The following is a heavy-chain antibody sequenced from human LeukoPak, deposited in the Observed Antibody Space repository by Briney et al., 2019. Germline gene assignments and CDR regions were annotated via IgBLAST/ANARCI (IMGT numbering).Heavy chain of an antibody. CDR3: ARRYYGSGSYYPRGANWFDP. CDR2: INHSGST. Sequence: PSETLSLTCAVYGGSFSGYYWSWIRQPPGKGLEWIGEINHSGSTNYNPSLKSRVTISVDTSKNQFSLKLSSVTAADTAVYYCARRYYGSGSYYPRGANWFDPWGQGTLVTVSS. CDR1: GGSFSGYY. D-gene: IGHD3-10*01. V-gene: IGHV4-34*01. J-gene: IGHJ5*02.